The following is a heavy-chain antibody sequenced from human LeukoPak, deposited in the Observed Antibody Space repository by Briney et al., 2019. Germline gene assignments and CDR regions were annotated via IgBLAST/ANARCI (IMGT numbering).Heavy chain of an antibody. D-gene: IGHD2-2*01. CDR2: IYYSGNT. CDR3: ARQGYCSSTSCHFFDY. CDR1: GGSISNYY. J-gene: IGHJ4*02. Sequence: SETLSLTCTVSGGSISNYYWSWIRQPPGKGLEWIGYIYYSGNTNYNPSLTSRLTISVDTSKNQFSLQLTSVTATDTAVYYCARQGYCSSTSCHFFDYWGQGMLVTVSS. V-gene: IGHV4-59*08.